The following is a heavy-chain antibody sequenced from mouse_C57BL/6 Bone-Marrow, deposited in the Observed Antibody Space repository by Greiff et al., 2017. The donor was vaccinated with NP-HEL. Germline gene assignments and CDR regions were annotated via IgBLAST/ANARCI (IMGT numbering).Heavy chain of an antibody. V-gene: IGHV1-4*01. Sequence: VQLQQSGAELARPGASVKMSCKASGYTFTSYTMHWVKQRPGQGLEWIGYINPSSGYTKYNQKFKDKAPLTADKSSSTAYMQLSSLTSEDSAVYNCARLGTTVAFDYWGQGTTLTVSS. CDR1: GYTFTSYT. CDR3: ARLGTTVAFDY. CDR2: INPSSGYT. J-gene: IGHJ2*01. D-gene: IGHD1-1*01.